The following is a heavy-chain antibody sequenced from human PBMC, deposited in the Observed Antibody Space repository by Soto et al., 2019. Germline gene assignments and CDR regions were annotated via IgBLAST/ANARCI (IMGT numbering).Heavy chain of an antibody. CDR1: GFTFSAYG. J-gene: IGHJ1*01. CDR2: ISRSSSYM. Sequence: EVQLVESGGGLVKPGGSLRLSCAASGFTFSAYGMNWVRQAPGKGLEWVAYISRSSSYMYYADSVKGRFTVSRDNAQKSMYLEMNSRRADDTAVYYCARDFPRFLPHLTSGYFQHWGQGTLVTVSS. CDR3: ARDFPRFLPHLTSGYFQH. V-gene: IGHV3-21*02.